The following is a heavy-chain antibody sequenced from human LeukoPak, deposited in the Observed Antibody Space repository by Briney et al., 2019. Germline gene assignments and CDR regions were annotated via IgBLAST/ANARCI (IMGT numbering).Heavy chain of an antibody. Sequence: GGSLRLSCAASGFTFNRNAISWVRQAAGKGLERVSTIGGSGDKTFYADSVKGRFTISRDNSKNMLHLQMSSLTGEDTALYYCVRRGDASSGWGDHDYWGQGALVTVSS. V-gene: IGHV3-23*01. J-gene: IGHJ4*02. CDR2: IGGSGDKT. D-gene: IGHD6-19*01. CDR1: GFTFNRNA. CDR3: VRRGDASSGWGDHDY.